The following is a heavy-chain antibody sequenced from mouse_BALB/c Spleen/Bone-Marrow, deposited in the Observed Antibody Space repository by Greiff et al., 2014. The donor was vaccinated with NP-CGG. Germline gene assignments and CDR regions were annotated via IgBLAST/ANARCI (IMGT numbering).Heavy chain of an antibody. V-gene: IGHV1S22*01. J-gene: IGHJ2*01. CDR2: IYPGSGST. Sequence: GSELVRPGASVKLSCKASGYTFTSYWMHWVKQRPGQGLEWIGNIYPGSGSTNYDEKFKSKATLTVDTSSSTAYMLLSSLTSEDSAVYYCTRDYDWVPDYWGQGTTLTVSS. CDR3: TRDYDWVPDY. CDR1: GYTFTSYW. D-gene: IGHD1-1*01.